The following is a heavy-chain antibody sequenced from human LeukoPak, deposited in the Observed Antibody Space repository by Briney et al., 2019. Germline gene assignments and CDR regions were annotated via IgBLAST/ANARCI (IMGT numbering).Heavy chain of an antibody. CDR3: AKPLHSSSWTKRYYFDY. D-gene: IGHD6-13*01. CDR2: INSDGSST. CDR1: GFSFSRSW. J-gene: IGHJ4*02. Sequence: GGSLRLSCAASGFSFSRSWMHWVRQVPGKGLVWVSRINSDGSSTSYADSVKGRFTISRDNAKNTLYLQMNSLRAEDTAVYYCAKPLHSSSWTKRYYFDYWGQGTLVTVSS. V-gene: IGHV3-74*01.